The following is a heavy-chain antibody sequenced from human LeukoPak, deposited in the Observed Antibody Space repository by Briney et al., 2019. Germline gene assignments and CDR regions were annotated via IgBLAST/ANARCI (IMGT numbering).Heavy chain of an antibody. CDR2: IIPIFGTA. CDR3: ATQRRCSGGSCYAFDY. V-gene: IGHV1-69*05. CDR1: GGTFSSYA. J-gene: IGHJ4*02. Sequence: ASVKVSCKASGGTFSSYAISWVRQAPGQGLEWMGRIIPIFGTANYAQKFQGRVTITTDESTSTAYVELSSLRSEDTAVYYCATQRRCSGGSCYAFDYWGQGTLVTVSS. D-gene: IGHD2-15*01.